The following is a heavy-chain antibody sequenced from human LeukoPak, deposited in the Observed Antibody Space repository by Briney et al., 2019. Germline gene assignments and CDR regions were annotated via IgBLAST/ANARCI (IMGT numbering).Heavy chain of an antibody. V-gene: IGHV1-69*06. CDR1: GYTFTGYY. D-gene: IGHD6-6*01. J-gene: IGHJ4*02. CDR2: IIPIFGTA. Sequence: VASVKVSCKASGYTFTGYYMHWVRQAPGQGLEWMGGIIPIFGTANYAQKFQGRVTITADKSTSTAYMELSSLRSEDTAVYYCAREIYSSSQFDYWGQGTLVTVSS. CDR3: AREIYSSSQFDY.